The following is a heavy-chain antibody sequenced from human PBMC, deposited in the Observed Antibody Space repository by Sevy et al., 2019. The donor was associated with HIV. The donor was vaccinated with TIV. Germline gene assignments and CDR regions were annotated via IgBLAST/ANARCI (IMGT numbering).Heavy chain of an antibody. V-gene: IGHV1-18*04. CDR1: GYTFTTYG. Sequence: ASVKVSCKASGYTFTTYGISWIRQAPGQGLEWMGWISPYTGNTNDTQKFQDRVILTTDTSTSTAYMELRSLRSDDTAVYFCARDSPFYYGAGSRVPLFDRWRQGTLVTVSS. J-gene: IGHJ4*02. D-gene: IGHD3-10*01. CDR3: ARDSPFYYGAGSRVPLFDR. CDR2: ISPYTGNT.